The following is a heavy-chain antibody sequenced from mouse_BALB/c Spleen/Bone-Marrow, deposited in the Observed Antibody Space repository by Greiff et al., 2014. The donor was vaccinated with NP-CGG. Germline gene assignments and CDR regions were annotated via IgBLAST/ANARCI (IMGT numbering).Heavy chain of an antibody. Sequence: QVQLQQSGPELVKPGASAKMSCKASGYTFTDYIINWVKQRTGQGLEWIGEIYPGSGSIYYNEKFKGKATLTADKSSNTAYMQLSSQTSEDSAVYFCARSPNWDPYYAMDYWGQGTSVTVSS. CDR1: GYTFTDYI. CDR3: ARSPNWDPYYAMDY. D-gene: IGHD4-1*01. J-gene: IGHJ4*01. V-gene: IGHV1-77*01. CDR2: IYPGSGSI.